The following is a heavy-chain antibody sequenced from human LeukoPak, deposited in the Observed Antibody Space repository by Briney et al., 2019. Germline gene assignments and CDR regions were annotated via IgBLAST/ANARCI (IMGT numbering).Heavy chain of an antibody. CDR3: ARVGENWNLDY. D-gene: IGHD1-1*01. J-gene: IGHJ4*02. CDR1: GFTFSDYY. Sequence: GGSLRLSCAASGFTFSDYYMSWIRQAPGKGLEWVSYISCSGSTIYYADSVRGRFTISRDNAKNSLYLQMNSLRAEDTAVYYCARVGENWNLDYWGQGTLVTVSS. V-gene: IGHV3-11*01. CDR2: ISCSGSTI.